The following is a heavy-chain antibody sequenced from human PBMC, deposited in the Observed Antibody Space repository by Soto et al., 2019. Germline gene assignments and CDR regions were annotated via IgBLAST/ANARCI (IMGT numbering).Heavy chain of an antibody. CDR2: INAGNGNT. CDR3: ARGGAPIDY. V-gene: IGHV1-3*05. Sequence: QVQLVQSGAEEKKPGASVKVSCKASGYTFSSYAMHWVRQAPGQRLEWMGWINAGNGNTKYSQKFQGIVTITRATSASTAYLELSSLRSEDTAAYYCARGGAPIDYWGQGTLVTVSS. D-gene: IGHD1-26*01. J-gene: IGHJ4*02. CDR1: GYTFSSYA.